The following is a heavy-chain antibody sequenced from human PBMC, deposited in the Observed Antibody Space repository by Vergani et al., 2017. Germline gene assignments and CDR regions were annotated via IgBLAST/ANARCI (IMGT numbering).Heavy chain of an antibody. D-gene: IGHD3-9*01. J-gene: IGHJ5*02. CDR2: IIPIFGTA. CDR1: GGTFSSYA. V-gene: IGHV1-69*13. Sequence: QVQLVQSGAEVKKPGSSVKVSCKASGGTFSSYAISWVRQAPGQGLEWMGRIIPIFGTAKYAQKFQGRVTITADESTSTAYMELSSLRSEDTAVYYCARDNPHYDILTGYYRALLNWFDPWGQGTLVTVSS. CDR3: ARDNPHYDILTGYYRALLNWFDP.